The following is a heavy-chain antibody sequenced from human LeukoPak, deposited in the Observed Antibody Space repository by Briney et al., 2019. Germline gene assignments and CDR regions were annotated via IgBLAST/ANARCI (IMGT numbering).Heavy chain of an antibody. J-gene: IGHJ4*02. CDR3: AKGLVYSSGWYYFDY. Sequence: GRSLRLFCAASGFTFDDYAMHWVRQAPGKGLEWVSGISWNSGSIGYADSVKGRFTISRDNAKNSLYLQMNSLRAEDTALYYCAKGLVYSSGWYYFDYWGQGTLVTVSS. V-gene: IGHV3-9*01. D-gene: IGHD6-19*01. CDR1: GFTFDDYA. CDR2: ISWNSGSI.